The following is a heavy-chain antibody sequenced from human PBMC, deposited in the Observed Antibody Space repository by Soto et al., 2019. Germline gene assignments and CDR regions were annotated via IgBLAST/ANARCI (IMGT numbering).Heavy chain of an antibody. Sequence: SETLSLTCTVSGGSISSGGYYWSWIRQHPGKGLEWIGYIYYSGSTYYNPSLKGRVTISVDTSKNQFSLKLSSVTAADTAVYYCARGWTDYDFWSDYHYYYGMDVWGQGTTVTVSS. J-gene: IGHJ6*02. CDR1: GGSISSGGYY. CDR3: ARGWTDYDFWSDYHYYYGMDV. V-gene: IGHV4-31*03. D-gene: IGHD3-3*01. CDR2: IYYSGST.